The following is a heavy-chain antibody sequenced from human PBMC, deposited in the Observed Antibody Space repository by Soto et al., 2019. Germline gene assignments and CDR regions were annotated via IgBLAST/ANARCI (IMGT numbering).Heavy chain of an antibody. Sequence: SVKVSCKASGGAFSSYTISWVRQAPGQGLEWMGRIIPILGIANYAQKFQGRVTITADKSTSTAYMELSSLRSEDTAVYYCARDWDYDSSGSNPYYYGMDVWGQGTTVTVSS. CDR3: ARDWDYDSSGSNPYYYGMDV. V-gene: IGHV1-69*04. CDR1: GGAFSSYT. CDR2: IIPILGIA. J-gene: IGHJ6*02. D-gene: IGHD3-22*01.